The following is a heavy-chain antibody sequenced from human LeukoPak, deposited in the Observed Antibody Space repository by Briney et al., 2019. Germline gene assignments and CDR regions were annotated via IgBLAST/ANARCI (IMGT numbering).Heavy chain of an antibody. J-gene: IGHJ1*01. D-gene: IGHD3-3*01. CDR1: GYTFTSFY. CDR2: INPSGGIT. CDR3: AREWGPGRSNRFQH. V-gene: IGHV1-46*01. Sequence: ASVNVSCKASGYTFTSFYMHWVRQVSGQGLEWMGIINPSGGITMYAQKFEGRVTMTRDLSSGTVHMELSSLRSEDTAMYYCAREWGPGRSNRFQHWGQSTLVTVSA.